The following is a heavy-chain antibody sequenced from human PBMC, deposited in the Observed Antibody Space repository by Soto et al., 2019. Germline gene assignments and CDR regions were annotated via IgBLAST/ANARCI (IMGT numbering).Heavy chain of an antibody. CDR2: INNGGST. V-gene: IGHV3-66*01. Sequence: GGSLRVSCAASGFTASVNLMNWGRQAPGKGLEWVSVINNGGSTDYADSVKGRFTISRDISRNTLHLQMDRLRAEDTAVYYCVRENYYYGMDVWGQGTTVTVSS. CDR1: GFTASVNL. J-gene: IGHJ6*02. CDR3: VRENYYYGMDV.